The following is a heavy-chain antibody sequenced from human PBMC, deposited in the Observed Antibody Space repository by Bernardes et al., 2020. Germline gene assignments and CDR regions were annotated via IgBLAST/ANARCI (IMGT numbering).Heavy chain of an antibody. CDR3: ASLGYCSSTSCGEPYYYYGMDV. Sequence: SETLSLTCTVSGGSISSYYWSWIRQPPGKGLEWIGYIYYSGSTNYNPSLKSRVTISVDTSKNQFSLKLSSVTAADTAVYYCASLGYCSSTSCGEPYYYYGMDVWGQGTTVTVSS. J-gene: IGHJ6*02. CDR1: GGSISSYY. D-gene: IGHD2-2*01. V-gene: IGHV4-59*01. CDR2: IYYSGST.